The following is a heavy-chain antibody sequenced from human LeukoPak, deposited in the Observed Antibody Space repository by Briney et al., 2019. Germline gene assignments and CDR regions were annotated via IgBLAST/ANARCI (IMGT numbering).Heavy chain of an antibody. D-gene: IGHD1-26*01. CDR3: VRGWAERSGSSFYFDY. CDR2: INSDGSST. CDR1: GFTFSSYW. Sequence: GGSLRLSCAASGFTFSSYWMHWVRHAPGKGPVWVSRINSDGSSTSYADSVKGRFTISRDNAKNTLFLQMNSLRAKDTAVYYCVRGWAERSGSSFYFDYWGQGTLVTVSS. V-gene: IGHV3-74*01. J-gene: IGHJ4*02.